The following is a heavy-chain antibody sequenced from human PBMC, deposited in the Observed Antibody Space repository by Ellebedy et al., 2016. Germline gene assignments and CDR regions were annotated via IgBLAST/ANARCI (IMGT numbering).Heavy chain of an antibody. Sequence: GESLKISXAASGFTFSNYWLTWVRRAPGKGLEWVADIKPDETLKKYADSVKGRFTISRDNAKNTLYLQMNGLRAEDTAIYYCSRDQDGVGGTSDYWGQGALVTVSS. CDR1: GFTFSNYW. D-gene: IGHD1-26*01. J-gene: IGHJ4*02. CDR3: SRDQDGVGGTSDY. V-gene: IGHV3-7*01. CDR2: IKPDETLK.